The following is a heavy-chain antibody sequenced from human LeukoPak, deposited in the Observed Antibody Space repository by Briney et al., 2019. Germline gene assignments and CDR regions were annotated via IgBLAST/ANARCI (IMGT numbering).Heavy chain of an antibody. D-gene: IGHD6-19*01. CDR3: ARDGYSSGWYWFDP. Sequence: ASVKVSCKASGYTFTSYGIIWVRQAPGQGLEWVGWISAYNGNTNYAQKLQGRVTMTTDTSTSTAYMELRSLRSDDTAVYYCARDGYSSGWYWFDPWGQGTLVTVSS. CDR1: GYTFTSYG. V-gene: IGHV1-18*01. J-gene: IGHJ5*02. CDR2: ISAYNGNT.